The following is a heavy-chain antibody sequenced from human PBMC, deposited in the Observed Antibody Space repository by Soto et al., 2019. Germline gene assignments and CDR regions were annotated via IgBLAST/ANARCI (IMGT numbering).Heavy chain of an antibody. V-gene: IGHV4-34*01. J-gene: IGHJ6*02. CDR3: ASDFRSLYGIDG. CDR1: GGSFSGYY. CDR2: INHRGST. Sequence: SETLSLTCAVYGGSFSGYYWNWIRQPPGKGLEWIGEINHRGSTNYNPSLKSRVTMSVDTSKKQFSLKLRSVTAADTAVYDCASDFRSLYGIDGWGQGTTVTVSS.